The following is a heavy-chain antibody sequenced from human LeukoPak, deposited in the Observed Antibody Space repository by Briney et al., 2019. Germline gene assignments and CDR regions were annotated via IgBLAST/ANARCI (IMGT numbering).Heavy chain of an antibody. CDR1: GYTFTGFY. CDR3: ARASFRQPLTLGGY. V-gene: IGHV1-2*02. Sequence: ASVKVSCKASGYTFTGFYLHWVRQAPGQGLEWVGWINPKSDATNYAQTFQGRVTMTRDTSISTAYMELSSLRSDDTAVYYCARASFRQPLTLGGYWGQGTLVTVSS. D-gene: IGHD3-10*01. J-gene: IGHJ4*02. CDR2: INPKSDAT.